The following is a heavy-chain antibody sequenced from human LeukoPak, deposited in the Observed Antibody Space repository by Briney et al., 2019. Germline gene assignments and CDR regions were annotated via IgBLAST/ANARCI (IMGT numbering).Heavy chain of an antibody. CDR2: IHTSGST. D-gene: IGHD3-10*01. J-gene: IGHJ3*02. CDR3: ARDSSGRYYLDGFDI. CDR1: GGSMIDYY. Sequence: PSETLSLSCTVSGGSMIDYYWSWIRQPAGKRLEWIGRIHTSGSTNYNPSLKSRVTMSVDTPNNQISLNLRSVTAADTAVYYCARDSSGRYYLDGFDIWGQGTMVTVSS. V-gene: IGHV4-4*07.